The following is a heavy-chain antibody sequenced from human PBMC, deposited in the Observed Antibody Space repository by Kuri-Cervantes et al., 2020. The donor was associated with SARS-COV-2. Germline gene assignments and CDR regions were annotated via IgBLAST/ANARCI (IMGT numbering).Heavy chain of an antibody. V-gene: IGHV3-7*01. D-gene: IGHD3-9*01. J-gene: IGHJ4*02. CDR1: GFTFSSYW. CDR3: ARDVIGKYYDILTGYLVY. CDR2: IKQDGSEK. Sequence: GGSLRLSCAASGFTFSSYWMSWVRQAPGKGLEWVANIKQDGSEKYYVDSVKGRFTISRDNAKNSLYLQMNSLRAEETAVYYCARDVIGKYYDILTGYLVYWGQGTLVTVSS.